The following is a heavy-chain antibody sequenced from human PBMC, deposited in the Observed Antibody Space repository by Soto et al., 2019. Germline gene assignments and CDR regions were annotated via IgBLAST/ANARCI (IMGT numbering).Heavy chain of an antibody. V-gene: IGHV1-69*13. J-gene: IGHJ6*02. CDR3: ARVGANYYYGMDV. CDR2: IIPIFGTA. D-gene: IGHD1-26*01. Sequence: ASVKVSCKASGGTFSSYAISWVRQAPGQGLEWMGGIIPIFGTANYAQKFQGRVTITADESTSTAYMELSSLRSEDTAVYYCARVGANYYYGMDVWGQGTTVTVSS. CDR1: GGTFSSYA.